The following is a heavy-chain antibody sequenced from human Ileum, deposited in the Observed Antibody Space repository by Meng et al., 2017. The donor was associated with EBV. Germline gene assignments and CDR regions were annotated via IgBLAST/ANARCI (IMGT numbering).Heavy chain of an antibody. V-gene: IGHV4-4*02. CDR3: ARVGQWLPIDY. J-gene: IGHJ4*02. Sequence: QGPGLRPVKASGALSLTVGVSGGSISSSNWWSWVRQPPGKGLEWIGEIYHSGSTNYNPFLKSRVTISVDKSKNQFSLNLSSVTAADTAVYYCARVGQWLPIDYWGQGTLVTVSS. CDR2: IYHSGST. D-gene: IGHD6-19*01. CDR1: GGSISSSNW.